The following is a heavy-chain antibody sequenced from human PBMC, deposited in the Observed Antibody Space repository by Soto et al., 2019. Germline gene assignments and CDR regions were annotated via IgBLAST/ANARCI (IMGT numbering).Heavy chain of an antibody. D-gene: IGHD3-10*01. Sequence: QVQLLQSGAEVKKPGASVKVSCKASGYTFTGYYMHWVRQAPGQGLEWMGWINPNSGGTNYVQKFQGWVTMTRNTSISTAYMELSRLRSDDTAVYYCASALWFGELLSPFDYWGQGTLVSVSS. CDR1: GYTFTGYY. CDR3: ASALWFGELLSPFDY. V-gene: IGHV1-2*04. CDR2: INPNSGGT. J-gene: IGHJ4*02.